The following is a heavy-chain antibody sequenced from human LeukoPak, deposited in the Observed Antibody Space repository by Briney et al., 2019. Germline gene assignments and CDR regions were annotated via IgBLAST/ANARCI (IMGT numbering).Heavy chain of an antibody. V-gene: IGHV3-66*01. CDR2: LYSDGNT. CDR1: GFTVSSNY. Sequence: GGSLRLSCAASGFTVSSNYMSWVRQAPGKVLEWVSLLYSDGNTYYTDSVRGRFTISRDHSENTLYLQMNNLRAEDTALYYCARGKGYCSRTTCYLPFDYWGQGTLVTVSS. D-gene: IGHD2-2*01. CDR3: ARGKGYCSRTTCYLPFDY. J-gene: IGHJ4*02.